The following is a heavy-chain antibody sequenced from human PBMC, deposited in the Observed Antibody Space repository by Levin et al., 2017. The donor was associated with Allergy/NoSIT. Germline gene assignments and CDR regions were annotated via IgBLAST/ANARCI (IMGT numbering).Heavy chain of an antibody. CDR2: IWYDGSNK. Sequence: LSLTCAASGFSFSSYGMHWVRQAPGKGLEWVAVIWYDGSNKYYADSVKGRFTISRDNSKNTLYLQMNSLRAEDTAVYYCARDRLTSSWFHFDYWGQGTLVTVSS. D-gene: IGHD6-13*01. V-gene: IGHV3-33*01. CDR1: GFSFSSYG. J-gene: IGHJ4*02. CDR3: ARDRLTSSWFHFDY.